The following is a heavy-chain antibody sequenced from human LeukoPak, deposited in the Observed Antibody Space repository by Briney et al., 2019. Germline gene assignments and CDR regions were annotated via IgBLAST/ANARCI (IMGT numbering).Heavy chain of an antibody. J-gene: IGHJ4*02. V-gene: IGHV4-30-2*01. CDR1: GGSISSGGYS. CDR3: ARAGSGSGSYTPLLDY. CDR2: IYHSGGT. Sequence: PLETLSLTCAVSGGSISSGGYSWSWIRQPPGKGLEWIGYIYHSGGTYYNPSLKSRVTISVDRSKNQFSLKLSSVTAADTAVYYCARAGSGSGSYTPLLDYWGQGTLVTVSS. D-gene: IGHD3-10*01.